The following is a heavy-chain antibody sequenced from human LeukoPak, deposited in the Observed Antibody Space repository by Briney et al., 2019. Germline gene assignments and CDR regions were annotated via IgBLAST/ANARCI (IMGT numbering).Heavy chain of an antibody. CDR2: IYYSGNT. J-gene: IGHJ4*02. V-gene: IGHV4-39*01. CDR1: GGSINSSNYY. Sequence: SQTLSLTCTVSGGSINSSNYYWGWIRQPPGKGLEWIGSIYYSGNTYYNPSLKSRVTMSVDTSKNQFSLKLSSVTAADTAVYYCARRYDYVWGSYLNWGQGTLVTVSS. CDR3: ARRYDYVWGSYLN. D-gene: IGHD3-16*02.